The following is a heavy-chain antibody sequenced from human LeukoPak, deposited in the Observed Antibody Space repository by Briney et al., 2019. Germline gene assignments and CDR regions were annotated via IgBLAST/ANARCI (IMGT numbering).Heavy chain of an antibody. Sequence: TSVKVSCKASGYTFTNSVMHWVRQARGQRLEWIGWIVVGSANTNYAQKFQERVTITRDMSTSTAYMELSSLRSEDTAVYYCAADLQAAGDLDYWGQGTLVTVSS. V-gene: IGHV1-58*02. CDR3: AADLQAAGDLDY. D-gene: IGHD6-13*01. CDR1: GYTFTNSV. J-gene: IGHJ4*02. CDR2: IVVGSANT.